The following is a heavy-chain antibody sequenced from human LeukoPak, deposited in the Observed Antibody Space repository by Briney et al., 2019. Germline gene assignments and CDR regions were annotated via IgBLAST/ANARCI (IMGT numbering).Heavy chain of an antibody. CDR1: GGSISSYY. CDR2: IYYSETT. Sequence: SETLSLTCTVSGGSISSYYWSWIRQPPGKGLEWIGYIYYSETTNSNPSLKSRVTISLDTSKNQVSLKLSSVTAADTAVYYCAREGGSSWYFRAYYFDYWGQGTLVTVSS. V-gene: IGHV4-59*01. CDR3: AREGGSSWYFRAYYFDY. D-gene: IGHD6-13*01. J-gene: IGHJ4*02.